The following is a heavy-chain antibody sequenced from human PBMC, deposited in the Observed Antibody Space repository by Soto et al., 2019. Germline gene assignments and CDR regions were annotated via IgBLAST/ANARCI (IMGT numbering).Heavy chain of an antibody. CDR2: ISGSGGST. CDR1: GFTFSSYA. Sequence: EVQLLESGGGLVQPGGSLRLSCAASGFTFSSYAMSWVRQAPGKGLEWVSAISGSGGSTYYADSVKGRFTISRDNSKNTLYLQMKSLRAEDTAVYYCAKDSTKGLERAIVYWGQGTLVTVSS. CDR3: AKDSTKGLERAIVY. D-gene: IGHD1-1*01. J-gene: IGHJ4*02. V-gene: IGHV3-23*01.